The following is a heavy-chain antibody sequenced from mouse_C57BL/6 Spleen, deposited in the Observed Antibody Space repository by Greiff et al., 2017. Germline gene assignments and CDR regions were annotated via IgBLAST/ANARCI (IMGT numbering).Heavy chain of an antibody. Sequence: QVQLKASGPGLVQPSQSLSITCTVSGFSLTSYGVHWVRQSPGKGLEWLGVIWSGGSTDYNAAFISRLSISKDNSKSQVFFKMNSLQADDTAIYYCARADYVGFAYWGQGTLVTVSA. D-gene: IGHD2-4*01. J-gene: IGHJ3*01. V-gene: IGHV2-2*01. CDR3: ARADYVGFAY. CDR2: IWSGGST. CDR1: GFSLTSYG.